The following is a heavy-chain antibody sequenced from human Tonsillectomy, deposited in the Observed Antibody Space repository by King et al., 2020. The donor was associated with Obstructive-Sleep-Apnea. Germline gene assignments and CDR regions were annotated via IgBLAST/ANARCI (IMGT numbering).Heavy chain of an antibody. Sequence: QLVQSGAEVKKTGASVKVSCKASGYTFTSYYMHGVRPAPGQGLEWLGILNTRGGYTDYAQNFHGSVTIPRDMSTSTVYMELSSLRSDDTAVYYCARDAYDGSGYYGHWYFDLWGRGTLVTVSS. D-gene: IGHD3-22*01. J-gene: IGHJ2*01. CDR2: LNTRGGYT. CDR1: GYTFTSYY. V-gene: IGHV1-46*01. CDR3: ARDAYDGSGYYGHWYFDL.